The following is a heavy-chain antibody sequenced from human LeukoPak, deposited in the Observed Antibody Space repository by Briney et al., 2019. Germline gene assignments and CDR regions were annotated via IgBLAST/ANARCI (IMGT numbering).Heavy chain of an antibody. Sequence: GGSLRLSCAASGFTFSSYSMNWVRQAPGTGPQWVSSISSSSSYISYADSVKGRFTISRDNAKNSLYLQMNSLRAEDTAVYYCARVGATTADAFDIWGQGTMVTVSS. CDR1: GFTFSSYS. J-gene: IGHJ3*02. CDR3: ARVGATTADAFDI. V-gene: IGHV3-21*01. CDR2: ISSSSSYI. D-gene: IGHD1-26*01.